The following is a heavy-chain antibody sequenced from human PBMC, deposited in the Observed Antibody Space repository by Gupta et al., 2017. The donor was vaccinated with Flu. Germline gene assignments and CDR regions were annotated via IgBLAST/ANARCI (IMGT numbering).Heavy chain of an antibody. CDR2: IKSKTDGGTT. Sequence: EVQLVESGGGLVKPGGSLRLSCAASGFTFSNAWMSWVRQAPGKGLEWVGRIKSKTDGGTTDYAAPVTGRFTISRDDSKNTLYLQMNSLKTEDTAVYYCTTSDYYGSGSYSQFDYLGQGTLVTVSS. CDR3: TTSDYYGSGSYSQFDY. V-gene: IGHV3-15*01. J-gene: IGHJ4*02. CDR1: GFTFSNAW. D-gene: IGHD3-10*01.